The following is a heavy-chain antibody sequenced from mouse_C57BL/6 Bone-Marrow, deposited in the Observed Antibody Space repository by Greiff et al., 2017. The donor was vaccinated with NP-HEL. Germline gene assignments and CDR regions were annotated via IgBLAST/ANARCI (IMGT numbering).Heavy chain of an antibody. CDR3: ARDEGRGYAMDY. CDR1: GFTFSDFY. CDR2: SRNKANDYTT. J-gene: IGHJ4*01. Sequence: EVKLVESGGGLVQSGRSLRLSCATSGFTFSDFYMEWVRQAPGKGLEWIAASRNKANDYTTEYSASVKGRFIVSRDTSQSILYLQMNALRAEDTAIYYCARDEGRGYAMDYWGQGTSVTVSS. V-gene: IGHV7-1*01.